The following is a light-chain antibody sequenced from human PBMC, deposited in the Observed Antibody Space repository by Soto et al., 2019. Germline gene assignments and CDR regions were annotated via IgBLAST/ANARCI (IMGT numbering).Light chain of an antibody. J-gene: IGKJ5*01. V-gene: IGKV1-39*01. CDR3: HQGYTNTIP. CDR1: QSISGY. Sequence: DIQMTQSPSSLSASVGDRVTITCRASQSISGYLNWYQQKPGRAPKLLIYTASNLQSGVPSSFSGSGSGTDFTLTISSLQPEDCATYHSHQGYTNTIPFGQRKRLEI. CDR2: TAS.